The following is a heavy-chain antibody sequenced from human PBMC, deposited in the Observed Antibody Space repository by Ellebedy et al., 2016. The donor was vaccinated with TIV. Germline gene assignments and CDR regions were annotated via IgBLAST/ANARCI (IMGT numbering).Heavy chain of an antibody. CDR1: GDSVSINSGG. D-gene: IGHD6-19*01. CDR3: ARGWLRGSFDI. V-gene: IGHV6-1*01. CDR2: TYYGSKWSY. Sequence: SQTLSLTCAISGDSVSINSGGWNWIRQSPERGLEWLGRTYYGSKWSYDYAVSVKSRVAINPDTAKNQLSLQLNSVTPEDTAVYYCARGWLRGSFDIWGQGTTVIVSS. J-gene: IGHJ3*02.